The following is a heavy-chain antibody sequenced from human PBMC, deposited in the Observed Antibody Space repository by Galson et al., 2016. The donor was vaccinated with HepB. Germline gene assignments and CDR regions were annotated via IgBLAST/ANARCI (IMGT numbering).Heavy chain of an antibody. Sequence: SLRLSCAASGFTSSTYWVNWVRQAPGKGLEWVASIKQDGSQKFSVDSVKGRFTISRDDAKNSLYLQVNSLRADDTAVDYCAGGTYHNWFDAWGQGTSVAVSS. D-gene: IGHD1-20*01. CDR3: AGGTYHNWFDA. V-gene: IGHV3-7*03. J-gene: IGHJ3*01. CDR2: IKQDGSQK. CDR1: GFTSSTYW.